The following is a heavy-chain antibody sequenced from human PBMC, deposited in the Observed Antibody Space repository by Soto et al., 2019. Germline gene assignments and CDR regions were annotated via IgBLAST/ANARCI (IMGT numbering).Heavy chain of an antibody. CDR2: IMNHGGTK. CDR3: ARDDEYDDNGLDY. D-gene: IGHD1-1*01. CDR1: GFLFSRFG. Sequence: QVQLVESGGGVVQPGTSLRLSCAASGFLFSRFGMHWVRQAPGKGLEWVAVIMNHGGTKDYADSVRGRFTISRDNSRNTLFLEMSSLRVEDTAIYYCARDDEYDDNGLDYWGQGTLVTVSS. V-gene: IGHV3-33*01. J-gene: IGHJ4*02.